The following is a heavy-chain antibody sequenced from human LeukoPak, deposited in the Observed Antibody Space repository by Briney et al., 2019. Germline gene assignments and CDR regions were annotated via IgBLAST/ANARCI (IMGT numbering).Heavy chain of an antibody. V-gene: IGHV3-23*01. D-gene: IGHD6-19*01. J-gene: IGHJ4*02. CDR1: GFTFNTYA. CDR2: ISYSGDST. Sequence: GGSLRLSCAASGFTFNTYAMSWVRQAPGEGLEWVSRISYSGDSTDYADSVNGRLIISRDNSKNTLGLQMNSLRAEDTAIYYCARGTLAGYFLGYWGRGTLVTVSS. CDR3: ARGTLAGYFLGY.